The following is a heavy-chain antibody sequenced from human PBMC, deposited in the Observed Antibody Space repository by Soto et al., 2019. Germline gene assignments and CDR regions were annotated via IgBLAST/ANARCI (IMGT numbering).Heavy chain of an antibody. V-gene: IGHV3-66*01. J-gene: IGHJ6*03. CDR3: ARVGTCGGSCYPYYYYYMDV. CDR2: IYSGGST. CDR1: GFTVSSNY. Sequence: GGSLRLSCAASGFTVSSNYMSWVRQAPGKGLEWVSVIYSGGSTYYADSVKGRFTISRDNSKNTLYLQMNSLRAEDTAVYYCARVGTCGGSCYPYYYYYMDVWGKGTTVTVSS. D-gene: IGHD2-15*01.